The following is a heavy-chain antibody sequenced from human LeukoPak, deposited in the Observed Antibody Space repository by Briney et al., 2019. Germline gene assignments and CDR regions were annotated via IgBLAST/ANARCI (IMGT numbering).Heavy chain of an antibody. J-gene: IGHJ5*02. Sequence: SETLSLTCTVSGGSISSYYWSWIRQPPGKGLEWIGYIYYSGSTNYNPSLKSRVTISVDTSKNQFSLKLSSVTAADTAVYYCARELLWFGELSPTYNWFDPWGQGTLVTVSS. V-gene: IGHV4-59*01. CDR2: IYYSGST. CDR1: GGSISSYY. D-gene: IGHD3-10*01. CDR3: ARELLWFGELSPTYNWFDP.